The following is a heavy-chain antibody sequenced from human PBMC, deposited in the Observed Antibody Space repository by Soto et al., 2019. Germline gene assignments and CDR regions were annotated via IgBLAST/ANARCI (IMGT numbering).Heavy chain of an antibody. CDR1: GYTFTSYG. J-gene: IGHJ3*02. Sequence: ASVKVSCKASGYTFTSYGIIWVRQAPGQGLEWMGWISAYNGNTNYAQKLQGRVTMTTDTSTSTAYMELRSLRSDDTAVYYCARTESSGYWPHDAFDIWGQGTMVTVSS. D-gene: IGHD5-12*01. CDR3: ARTESSGYWPHDAFDI. CDR2: ISAYNGNT. V-gene: IGHV1-18*01.